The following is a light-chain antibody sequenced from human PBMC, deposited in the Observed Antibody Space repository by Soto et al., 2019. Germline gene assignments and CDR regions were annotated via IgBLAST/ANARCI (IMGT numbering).Light chain of an antibody. CDR1: QSIRSN. J-gene: IGKJ1*01. Sequence: ERVIAQAPATLAVSPGERETLSCRASQSIRSNLAWYQQKPGQAPSLLIYAASTRATGIPARFSGSGSGTEFTLTISRLQSEDFAVYYCQQYNNPRSFGQGTKVDIK. V-gene: IGKV3D-15*01. CDR2: AAS. CDR3: QQYNNPRS.